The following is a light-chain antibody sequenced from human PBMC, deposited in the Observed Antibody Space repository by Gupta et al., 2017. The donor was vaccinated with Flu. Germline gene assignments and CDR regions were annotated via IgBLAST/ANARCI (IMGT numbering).Light chain of an antibody. CDR2: DNK. V-gene: IGLV1-51*02. CDR3: GNWDSGISARVV. Sequence: QSVFTQPPSVSAAPGQKVTIPCSGSSSNIGNNYVSWYHQLPGAAPPLSIFDNKKRPSAIPDRCSGYKYGASATPAPNGRQNGDEADDYCGNWDSGISARVVFGGGNKLNVL. J-gene: IGLJ2*01. CDR1: SSNIGNNY.